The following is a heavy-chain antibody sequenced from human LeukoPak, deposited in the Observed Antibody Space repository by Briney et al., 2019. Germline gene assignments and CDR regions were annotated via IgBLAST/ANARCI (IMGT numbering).Heavy chain of an antibody. Sequence: ASVKVSCKASGYTFTSYDINWVRQATGQGLEWMGWMNPNSGNTGYAQKFQGRVTMTRNTSISTAYMELSSLRSEDTAVYYCARGGFSSGYPNEWYFDLWGRGTLVTVSS. CDR2: MNPNSGNT. J-gene: IGHJ2*01. V-gene: IGHV1-8*01. CDR1: GYTFTSYD. D-gene: IGHD3-22*01. CDR3: ARGGFSSGYPNEWYFDL.